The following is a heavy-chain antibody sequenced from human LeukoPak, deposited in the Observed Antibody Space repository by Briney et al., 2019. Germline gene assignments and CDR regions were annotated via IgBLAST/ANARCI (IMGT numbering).Heavy chain of an antibody. Sequence: GGSLRLSCAASGFTFSSYAMSWVRQAPGKGLEWVSAISGSGGSTYYADSVKGRSTISRDNSKNTLYLQMNSLRAEDTAVYYCAKGGGIVVVPAAINWYFDLWGRGTLVPVSS. CDR3: AKGGGIVVVPAAINWYFDL. V-gene: IGHV3-23*01. D-gene: IGHD2-2*02. J-gene: IGHJ2*01. CDR2: ISGSGGST. CDR1: GFTFSSYA.